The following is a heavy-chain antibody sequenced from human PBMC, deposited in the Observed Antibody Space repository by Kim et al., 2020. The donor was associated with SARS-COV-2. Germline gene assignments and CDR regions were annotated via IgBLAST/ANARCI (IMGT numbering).Heavy chain of an antibody. Sequence: ASVKVSCKASGYTFTSYDINWVRQATGQGLEWMGWMNPNSGNTGYAQKFQGRVTMTRNTSISTAYMELSSLRSEDTAVYYCARGRGSKQWLSTVRFGPWGQGTLVTVSS. CDR1: GYTFTSYD. CDR3: ARGRGSKQWLSTVRFGP. J-gene: IGHJ5*02. CDR2: MNPNSGNT. D-gene: IGHD6-19*01. V-gene: IGHV1-8*01.